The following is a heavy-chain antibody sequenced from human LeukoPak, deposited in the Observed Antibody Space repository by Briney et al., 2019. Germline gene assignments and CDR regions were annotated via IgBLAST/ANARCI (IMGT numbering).Heavy chain of an antibody. J-gene: IGHJ4*02. Sequence: SETLSLTCTVSGGSISSGSYYWSWIRQPAGKGLEWIGRNFTSGSTSYNPSLKSRVTVSLDTSKNQFSLKLSSVTAADTAVYYCASQLGYFDYWGQGTLVTVSS. D-gene: IGHD2-2*01. CDR1: GGSISSGSYY. CDR2: NFTSGST. CDR3: ASQLGYFDY. V-gene: IGHV4-61*02.